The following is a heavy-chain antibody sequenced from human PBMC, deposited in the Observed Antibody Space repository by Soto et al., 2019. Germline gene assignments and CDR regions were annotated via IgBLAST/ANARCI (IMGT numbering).Heavy chain of an antibody. D-gene: IGHD2-21*02. J-gene: IGHJ4*02. V-gene: IGHV1-46*01. CDR2: INPSGGST. Sequence: ASVTVSCKASGYTFTSYYMHWVRQAPGQGLEWMGIINPSGGSTSYAQKFQGRVTMTRDTSTSTVYMELSSLRSKDTAVYYCARAYCGGDCYPGGYFDYWGQGTLVTVSS. CDR3: ARAYCGGDCYPGGYFDY. CDR1: GYTFTSYY.